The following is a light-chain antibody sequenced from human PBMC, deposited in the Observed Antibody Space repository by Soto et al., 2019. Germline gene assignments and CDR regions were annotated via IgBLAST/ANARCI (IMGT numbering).Light chain of an antibody. CDR3: QQYNGYWT. Sequence: DIPMTQSPSTLSASVGDRVTITCRASKSISDSLAWYQQKPGKAPKLLIYEASSLKSGVPSRFSGSRSGTEYTLTISSLQPDDFATYYCQQYNGYWTFGQGTKVEIK. V-gene: IGKV1-5*03. CDR1: KSISDS. CDR2: EAS. J-gene: IGKJ1*01.